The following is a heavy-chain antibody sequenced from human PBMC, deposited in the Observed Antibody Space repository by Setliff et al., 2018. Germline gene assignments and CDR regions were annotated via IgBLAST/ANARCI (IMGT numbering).Heavy chain of an antibody. CDR1: GGSISSHY. CDR2: IYIGGSA. Sequence: SETLSLTCSVSGGSISSHYGSWIRQPPGKGLEWIGHIYIGGSANYNPSLKSRVTMSIDTSKNQFSLKLNSVTAADMAVYYCAREQWLDPPGYYYMDVWAKGTTVTVSS. V-gene: IGHV4-4*07. J-gene: IGHJ6*03. CDR3: AREQWLDPPGYYYMDV. D-gene: IGHD6-19*01.